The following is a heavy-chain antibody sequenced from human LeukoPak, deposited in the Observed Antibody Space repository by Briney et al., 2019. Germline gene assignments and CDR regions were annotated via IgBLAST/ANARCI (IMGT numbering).Heavy chain of an antibody. Sequence: GGSLRLSCGVSGFSISRYGMHWVRQAPGKGLEYVSAIGNNGDTTYYANSVRGRFTISRDNSKNTLYLQMNSLRAEDTAVYYCARGRRITMVRGVPRTQYFDYWGQGTLVTVSS. V-gene: IGHV3-64*01. CDR2: IGNNGDTT. CDR1: GFSISRYG. CDR3: ARGRRITMVRGVPRTQYFDY. D-gene: IGHD3-10*01. J-gene: IGHJ4*02.